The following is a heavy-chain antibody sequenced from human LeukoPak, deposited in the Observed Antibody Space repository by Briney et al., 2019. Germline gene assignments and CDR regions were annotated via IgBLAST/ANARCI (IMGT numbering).Heavy chain of an antibody. D-gene: IGHD1-26*01. Sequence: GGSLRLSCAASGFTFSSYWMHWVRQAPGKGLVWVSRINSDGSSTSYADSVKGRFTISRDNAKNTLYLQMNSLRAEDTAVYYCARAKRELLRRMNYYYMDVWGKGTTVTVSS. CDR3: ARAKRELLRRMNYYYMDV. CDR1: GFTFSSYW. CDR2: INSDGSST. J-gene: IGHJ6*03. V-gene: IGHV3-74*01.